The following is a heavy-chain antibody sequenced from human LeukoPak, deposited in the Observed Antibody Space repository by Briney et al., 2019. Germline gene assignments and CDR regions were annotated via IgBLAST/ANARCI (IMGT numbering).Heavy chain of an antibody. J-gene: IGHJ4*02. V-gene: IGHV1-69*01. CDR1: GGTFSSYA. CDR3: ARDSLRLGYCSGCSCFE. Sequence: SVKVPCKASGGTFSSYAISWVRQAPGQGLEWMGGIIPIFGTANYAQKFQGRVTITADESTSTAYMELSSLRSEDTAVYYCARDSLRLGYCSGCSCFEWGQGTLVSVSS. D-gene: IGHD2-15*01. CDR2: IIPIFGTA.